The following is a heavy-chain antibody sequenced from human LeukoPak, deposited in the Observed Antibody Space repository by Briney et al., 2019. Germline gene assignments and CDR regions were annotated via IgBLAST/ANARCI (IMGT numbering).Heavy chain of an antibody. D-gene: IGHD6-19*01. V-gene: IGHV3-23*01. Sequence: PGGSLRLSCAASGFTFSSYAMSWVRQAPGKGLEWVSAISGSGGSTYYADSVKGRFTISRDNSKNTLYLQMNSLRAEDTAVYYCAKLLSGWYDSGPVDYWGQGTLVTVSS. CDR2: ISGSGGST. CDR3: AKLLSGWYDSGPVDY. J-gene: IGHJ4*02. CDR1: GFTFSSYA.